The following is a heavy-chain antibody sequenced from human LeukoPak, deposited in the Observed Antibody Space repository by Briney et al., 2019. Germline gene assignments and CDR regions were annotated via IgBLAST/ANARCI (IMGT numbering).Heavy chain of an antibody. V-gene: IGHV3-20*04. D-gene: IGHD1-26*01. CDR3: ARDPPYSGSYYFDY. CDR2: INWNGGST. J-gene: IGHJ4*02. CDR1: GFTFDNYG. Sequence: RTGGSLRLSCAASGFTFDNYGMSWVRQAPGKGLEWVSGINWNGGSTGYADSVKGRFTISRDNAKNSLYLQMNSLRAEDTALYYCARDPPYSGSYYFDYWGQGTLVTVSS.